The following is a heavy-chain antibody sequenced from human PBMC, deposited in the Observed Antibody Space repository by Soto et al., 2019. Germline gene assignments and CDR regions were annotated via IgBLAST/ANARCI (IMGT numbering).Heavy chain of an antibody. Sequence: SETLSLTCTVSGDSVSSHYWSWIRQPAGKGLEWLGRLYNDERTNYNPSLKSRVTMSMDTSKSQFSLKLTSVTAADSAVYFCAREPLAHSYFDFWGQGTLVTVS. CDR2: LYNDERT. CDR1: GDSVSSHY. CDR3: AREPLAHSYFDF. J-gene: IGHJ4*02. V-gene: IGHV4-4*07.